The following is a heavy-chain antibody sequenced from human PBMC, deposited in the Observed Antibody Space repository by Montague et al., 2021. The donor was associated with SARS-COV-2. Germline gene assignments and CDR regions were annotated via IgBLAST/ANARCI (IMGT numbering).Heavy chain of an antibody. CDR2: IWYDGSNK. V-gene: IGHV3-33*01. CDR3: ARDWELLALGY. CDR1: GFTFSSYG. Sequence: SLRLSCAASGFTFSSYGMHWVRRAPGKGLEWVAVIWYDGSNKYYADSVKGRFTISRDNSKNTLYLQMNSLRAEDSAVYYCARDWELLALGYWGQGTLVTVSS. D-gene: IGHD1-26*01. J-gene: IGHJ4*02.